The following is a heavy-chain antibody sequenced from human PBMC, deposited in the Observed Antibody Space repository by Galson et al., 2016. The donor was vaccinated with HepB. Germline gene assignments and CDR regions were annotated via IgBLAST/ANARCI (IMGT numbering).Heavy chain of an antibody. CDR2: IGSGGTPT. V-gene: IGHV3-11*06. J-gene: IGHJ3*02. CDR3: ARDGYEGATTGVFDM. Sequence: SLRLSCAASGFAISDYYLNWIRQPPGKGLEWVSSIGSGGTPTNYDDSVKGRFTISRDDARNSLYLHIHNLRGEDTAIYYCARDGYEGATTGVFDMWGQGTMVTVSS. CDR1: GFAISDYY. D-gene: IGHD1-26*01.